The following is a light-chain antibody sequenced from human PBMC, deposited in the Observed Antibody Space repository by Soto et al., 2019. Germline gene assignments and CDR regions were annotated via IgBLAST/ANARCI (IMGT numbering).Light chain of an antibody. Sequence: QPVLTQPPSTSGTPGRGVTISCSGSTSNIGSNYVYWYQQLPGTAPKLLIYRNNQRPAGVPGRVSGSKAGTSASLGISGLRSDDEADYFCATWDDSLNGFYVFGTGTKVTV. CDR1: TSNIGSNY. V-gene: IGLV1-47*01. CDR2: RNN. CDR3: ATWDDSLNGFYV. J-gene: IGLJ1*01.